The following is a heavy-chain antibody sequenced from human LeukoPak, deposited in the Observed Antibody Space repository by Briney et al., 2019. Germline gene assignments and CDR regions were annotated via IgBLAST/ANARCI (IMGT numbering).Heavy chain of an antibody. V-gene: IGHV3-48*01. Sequence: GGSLRLSCTASGFSFRSSAMHWVRQSPGKGLEWLSYISSSSATIYYADSVKGRFTISRDNAKNSLYLQMNSLRAEDTAVYYCASAFDFSGDYWGQGTLVTVSS. CDR3: ASAFDFSGDY. CDR2: ISSSSATI. CDR1: GFSFRSSA. D-gene: IGHD3-3*01. J-gene: IGHJ4*02.